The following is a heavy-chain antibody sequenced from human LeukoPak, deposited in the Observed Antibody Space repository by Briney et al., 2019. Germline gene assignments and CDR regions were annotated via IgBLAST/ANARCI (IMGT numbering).Heavy chain of an antibody. J-gene: IGHJ3*02. Sequence: PSETLSLTCTVSGGSISSYYWSWIRQPPGKGLEWIGYIYYSGSTNYNPSLKSRVIISVDTSKNQFSLKLSSVTAADTAVYYCARDNCSGGSCYSDDAFDIWGQGTMVTVSS. D-gene: IGHD2-15*01. CDR3: ARDNCSGGSCYSDDAFDI. CDR2: IYYSGST. CDR1: GGSISSYY. V-gene: IGHV4-59*01.